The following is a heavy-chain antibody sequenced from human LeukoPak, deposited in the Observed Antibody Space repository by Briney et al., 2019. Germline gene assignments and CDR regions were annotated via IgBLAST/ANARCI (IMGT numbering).Heavy chain of an antibody. J-gene: IGHJ4*02. Sequence: GGSLRLSCAAFGFPLTPYTMVWVRQAPGKGLEWVSAISGSGGSTYYADSVKGRFTISRDNSKNTLYLQMNSLRAEDTAVYYCAKVAHQYYYDSSGYYYEPYYFDYWGQGTLVTVSS. D-gene: IGHD3-22*01. CDR3: AKVAHQYYYDSSGYYYEPYYFDY. CDR1: GFPLTPYT. CDR2: ISGSGGST. V-gene: IGHV3-23*01.